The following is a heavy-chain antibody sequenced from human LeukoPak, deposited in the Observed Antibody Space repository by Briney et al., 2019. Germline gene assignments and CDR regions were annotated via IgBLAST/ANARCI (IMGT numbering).Heavy chain of an antibody. Sequence: PSETLSLTCAVSGGSISSSNWWSWVRQPPGKGLEWIGEIYHSGSTNYNPSLRSRVTISVDKSKNQFSLKLSSVTAADTAVYYCARAAFGMAGTDVDDYWGQGTLVTVSS. J-gene: IGHJ4*02. CDR1: GGSISSSNW. CDR3: ARAAFGMAGTDVDDY. V-gene: IGHV4-4*02. CDR2: IYHSGST. D-gene: IGHD6-19*01.